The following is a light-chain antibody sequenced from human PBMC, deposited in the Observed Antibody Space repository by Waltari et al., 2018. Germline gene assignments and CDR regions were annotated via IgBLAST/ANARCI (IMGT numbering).Light chain of an antibody. Sequence: EIVMTQSPATLSVSPGERATTSCRASQSVSSNLAWYQQKPGQAPRLLIYGASTRATGIPARFSGSGSGTEFTLTISSLQSEDFAVYYCQQYNNWPPFTFGPGTKVDIK. CDR2: GAS. CDR3: QQYNNWPPFT. J-gene: IGKJ3*01. V-gene: IGKV3-15*01. CDR1: QSVSSN.